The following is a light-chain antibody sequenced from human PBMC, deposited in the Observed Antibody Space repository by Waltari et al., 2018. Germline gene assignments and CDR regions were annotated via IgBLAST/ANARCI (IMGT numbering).Light chain of an antibody. Sequence: QSALTQPASVSGSPGQSITISCTGTSSDVGSYHLVSWYQQHPGTAPKLMIYEGSKRPSGVPNRFSGSKSGNTASLTISGLQAEDEADYYCCSYAVNVVFGGGTKLTVL. J-gene: IGLJ2*01. V-gene: IGLV2-23*01. CDR2: EGS. CDR3: CSYAVNVV. CDR1: SSDVGSYHL.